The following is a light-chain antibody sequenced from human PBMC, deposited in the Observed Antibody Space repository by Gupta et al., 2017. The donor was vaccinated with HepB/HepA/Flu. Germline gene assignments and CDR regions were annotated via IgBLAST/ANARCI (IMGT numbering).Light chain of an antibody. Sequence: QSALPQPASVSGSPGQSITISCTGTSSDVGGYNYVSRYQQHPGTAPKLMSYDVSNRPSGVSNRFSGSKSGTTASLNISGLQAEDEADYYCSSYTSSRGWVFGGGTKLTVL. CDR2: DVS. CDR3: SSYTSSRGWV. CDR1: SSDVGGYNY. V-gene: IGLV2-14*01. J-gene: IGLJ3*02.